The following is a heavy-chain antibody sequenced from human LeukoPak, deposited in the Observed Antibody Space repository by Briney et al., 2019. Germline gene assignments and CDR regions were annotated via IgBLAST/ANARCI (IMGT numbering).Heavy chain of an antibody. V-gene: IGHV1-46*01. CDR3: ARDRAFRNDFWSATDALDF. CDR1: GYTFTSYY. D-gene: IGHD3-3*01. J-gene: IGHJ3*01. CDR2: INPIGGST. Sequence: ASVKVSCKASGYTFTSYYMHWGRQAPGQGLEWMVIINPIGGSTSYAQKFQVRVTITTDTSTTIGYMELRSLRYDDTAVYYCARDRAFRNDFWSATDALDFWGQGPMVTVSS.